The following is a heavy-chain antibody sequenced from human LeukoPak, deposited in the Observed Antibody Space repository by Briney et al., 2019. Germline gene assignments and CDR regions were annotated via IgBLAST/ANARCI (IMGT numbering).Heavy chain of an antibody. J-gene: IGHJ4*02. V-gene: IGHV1-46*01. CDR3: ASDGFRTGYYRGGHY. CDR1: GYTFTSYY. D-gene: IGHD3/OR15-3a*01. CDR2: INPSGGST. Sequence: ASVKVSCKASGYTFTSYYMHWVRQAPGQGLEWMGIINPSGGSTSYAQKFQGRVTMTRDTSTSTVYMELSSLRSEDTAVYYCASDGFRTGYYRGGHYWGQGTLVTVSS.